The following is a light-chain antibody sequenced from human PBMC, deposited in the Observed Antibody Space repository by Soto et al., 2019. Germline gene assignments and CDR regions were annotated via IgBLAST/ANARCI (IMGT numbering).Light chain of an antibody. J-gene: IGKJ1*01. V-gene: IGKV1-5*01. CDR1: QSITTW. CDR2: DVS. CDR3: QQYNSYSWP. Sequence: DIQMTQSPSTVSAYVGDSVTITCRASQSITTWLAWYQQRPGKAPKLLIYDVSSLQSGVPSRFSGSGSGTEFTLTISSLQPDDFATYYCQQYNSYSWPFGQGTKVDI.